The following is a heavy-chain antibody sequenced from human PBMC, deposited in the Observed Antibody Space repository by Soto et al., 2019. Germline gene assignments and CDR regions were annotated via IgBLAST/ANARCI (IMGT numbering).Heavy chain of an antibody. D-gene: IGHD1-26*01. Sequence: QVQLVQSGAEVKKPGASVRVSCRASGYTFINYFIHWVRQAPGQGLEWMGMINPSDGNINYAQNFQGRITLTRDTSTSKVYMELRSLRSDDTAVYYCARCGTYCFAYLGQGTLVTVSS. CDR1: GYTFINYF. CDR2: INPSDGNI. CDR3: ARCGTYCFAY. J-gene: IGHJ4*02. V-gene: IGHV1-46*01.